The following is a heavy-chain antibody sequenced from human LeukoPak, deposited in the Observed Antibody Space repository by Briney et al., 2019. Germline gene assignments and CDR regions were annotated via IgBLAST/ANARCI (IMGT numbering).Heavy chain of an antibody. CDR3: ATDYSTGYFPL. D-gene: IGHD3-9*01. J-gene: IGHJ4*02. Sequence: GGSLRLSCSASGFTFSGPAMSWVRQAPGKGLEWVSTISSAGDVTYHADSVKGRFAIFRDNSKNTLYLQMATLRVEDTAIYYCATDYSTGYFPLWGRGPLVSVSS. CDR1: GFTFSGPA. CDR2: ISSAGDVT. V-gene: IGHV3-23*01.